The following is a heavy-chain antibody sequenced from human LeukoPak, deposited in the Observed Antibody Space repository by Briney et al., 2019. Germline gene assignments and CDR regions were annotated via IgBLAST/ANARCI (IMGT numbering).Heavy chain of an antibody. Sequence: GRSLRLSCAASGFTFSNYGMHWVRQAPGKGLEWVAVIWVDGSNKYYVDSVKGRFTISRDNSRDTLYLQMNSLRAEDTAVYSSARGPSSSWYNFDYWGQGTLVTVSS. CDR1: GFTFSNYG. V-gene: IGHV3-33*01. D-gene: IGHD6-13*01. CDR2: IWVDGSNK. CDR3: ARGPSSSWYNFDY. J-gene: IGHJ4*02.